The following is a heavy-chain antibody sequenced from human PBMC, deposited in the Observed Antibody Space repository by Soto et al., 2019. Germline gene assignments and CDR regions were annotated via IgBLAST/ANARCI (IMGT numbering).Heavy chain of an antibody. CDR1: GYTFTSYA. V-gene: IGHV1-3*01. CDR2: INAGNGNT. CDR3: AKSATVPAAIAY. Sequence: ASVKVSCKASGYTFTSYAMHWVRQAPGQRLEWMGWINAGNGNTKYSQKFQGRVTITRDTSASTAYMELSSLRSEDTAVYYCAKSATVPAAIAYWGQGPLVTVFS. J-gene: IGHJ4*02. D-gene: IGHD2-2*02.